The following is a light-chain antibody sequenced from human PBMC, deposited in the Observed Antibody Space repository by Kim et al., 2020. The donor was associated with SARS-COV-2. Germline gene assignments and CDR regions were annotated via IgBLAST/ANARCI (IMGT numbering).Light chain of an antibody. V-gene: IGKV1D-13*01. CDR2: DAS. J-gene: IGKJ5*01. CDR1: QGISSA. CDR3: QQFNNYSFT. Sequence: ASVGDRVTITCRASQGISSALAWYQQKPGKAPKLLIYDASSLESGVPSRFSGSGSGTDFTLTISSLQPEDFATYYCQQFNNYSFTFGQGTRLEIK.